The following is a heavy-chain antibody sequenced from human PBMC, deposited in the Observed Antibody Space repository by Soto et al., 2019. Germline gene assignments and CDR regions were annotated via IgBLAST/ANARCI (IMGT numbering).Heavy chain of an antibody. V-gene: IGHV1-69*13. CDR1: GGTFSSYA. CDR3: ASIAAAGYHYGMDV. D-gene: IGHD6-13*01. Sequence: SVKVSCKASGGTFSSYAISWVRQAPGQGLEWMGGIIPIFGTANYAQKFQGRVTITADESTSTAYMELSSLRSEDTAVYYCASIAAAGYHYGMDVWGQGTTVTVSS. CDR2: IIPIFGTA. J-gene: IGHJ6*02.